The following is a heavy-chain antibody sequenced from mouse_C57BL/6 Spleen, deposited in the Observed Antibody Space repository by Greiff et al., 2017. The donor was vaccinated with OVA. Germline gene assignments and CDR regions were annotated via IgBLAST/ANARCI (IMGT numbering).Heavy chain of an antibody. V-gene: IGHV7-3*01. CDR1: GITFTDYY. CDR3: ARDWAYGNSSLDY. CDR2: IRNKANGYTT. Sequence: EVKLVESGGGLVQPGGSLSLSCAASGITFTDYYMSWVRQPPGKALEWLGFIRNKANGYTTEYSASVKGRFTISRDNSQSILYLQMNDLRAEDSATYYCARDWAYGNSSLDYWGQGTTLTVSS. J-gene: IGHJ2*01. D-gene: IGHD2-1*01.